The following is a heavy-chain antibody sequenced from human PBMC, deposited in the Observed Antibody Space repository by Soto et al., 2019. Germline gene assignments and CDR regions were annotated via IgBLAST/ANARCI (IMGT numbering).Heavy chain of an antibody. V-gene: IGHV1-18*04. D-gene: IGHD2-2*01. Sequence: QVQMVQSGAEVKKPGASVQVSCKASGYTFTSYGISWVRQAPGQGLEWMGWISAHNGNTNYAQKLQGRVFMTTDTSTSTAYMELRSLRSDDTAVYYCARRQPGFDAFDIWGQGTMVTVSS. CDR1: GYTFTSYG. J-gene: IGHJ3*02. CDR2: ISAHNGNT. CDR3: ARRQPGFDAFDI.